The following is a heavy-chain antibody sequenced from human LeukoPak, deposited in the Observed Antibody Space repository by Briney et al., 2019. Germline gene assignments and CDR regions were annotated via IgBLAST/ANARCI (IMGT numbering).Heavy chain of an antibody. V-gene: IGHV3-30-3*01. CDR1: GFTFSSYS. J-gene: IGHJ6*02. CDR2: ISYDGSNK. CDR3: ARDLHTDYSYGMDV. Sequence: GESLRLSCAASGFTFSSYSMHWVRQPPGKGLEWVAVISYDGSNKYYADSGKGRFTISRDNSKNTLYVQMNSLRAEDTAVYCCARDLHTDYSYGMDVWGQGTTVTVSS.